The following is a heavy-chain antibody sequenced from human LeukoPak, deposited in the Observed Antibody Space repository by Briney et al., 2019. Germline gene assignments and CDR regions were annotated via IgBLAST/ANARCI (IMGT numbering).Heavy chain of an antibody. CDR2: IRYDGSNK. CDR1: GFTFSSYG. D-gene: IGHD1-14*01. V-gene: IGHV3-30*02. CDR3: AKDTNRVYYFDY. J-gene: IGHJ4*02. Sequence: TGGSLGLSCAASGFTFSSYGMHWVRQAPGKGLEWVAFIRYDGSNKYYADSVKGRFTISRDNSKNTLYLQMNSLRAEDTAVYYCAKDTNRVYYFDYWGQGTLVTVSS.